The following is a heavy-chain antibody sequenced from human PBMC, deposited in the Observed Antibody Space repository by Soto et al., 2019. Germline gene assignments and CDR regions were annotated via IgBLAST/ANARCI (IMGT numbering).Heavy chain of an antibody. CDR3: ASLRWDTVVTQRNDY. CDR1: GGTFSSYA. D-gene: IGHD2-21*02. J-gene: IGHJ4*02. V-gene: IGHV1-69*12. Sequence: QVQLVQSGAEVKKPGSSVKVSCKASGGTFSSYAISWVRQAPGQGLEWMGGIIPIFGTANYAQKFQGRVTITADESXXTAHMELSSLRSEDTAVYYCASLRWDTVVTQRNDYWGQGTLVTVSS. CDR2: IIPIFGTA.